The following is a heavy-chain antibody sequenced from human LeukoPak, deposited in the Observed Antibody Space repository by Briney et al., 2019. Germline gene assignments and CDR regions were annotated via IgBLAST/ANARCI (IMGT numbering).Heavy chain of an antibody. CDR1: GYTFTDYY. CDR3: ARGSYGYD. CDR2: INPNPNSGGT. J-gene: IGHJ4*02. V-gene: IGHV1-2*02. Sequence: GASVKVSCKASGYTFTDYYMHWVRQAPGQGLEWVGWINPNPNSGGTSYAQKFQGRVTMTRDTSIKTAYMELSSLRSDDTAVYYCARGSYGYDWGQGTLVTVSS. D-gene: IGHD1-26*01.